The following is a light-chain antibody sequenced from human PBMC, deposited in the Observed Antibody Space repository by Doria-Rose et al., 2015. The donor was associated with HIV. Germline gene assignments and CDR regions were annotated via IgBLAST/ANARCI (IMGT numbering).Light chain of an antibody. Sequence: TQSPGAMSLSPGARATLSCKASQSFSTTYLAWYHHTPGQAPSILNYDGSTRATGIPDRFSASGPGTDFTLTINRLEPEDFALYYCHQYGTSWTFGQGTKVEI. J-gene: IGKJ1*01. CDR1: QSFSTTY. CDR3: HQYGTSWT. V-gene: IGKV3-20*01. CDR2: DGS.